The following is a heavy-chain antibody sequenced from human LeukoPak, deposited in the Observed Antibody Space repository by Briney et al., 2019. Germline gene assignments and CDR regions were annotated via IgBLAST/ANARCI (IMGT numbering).Heavy chain of an antibody. J-gene: IGHJ6*02. Sequence: GGSLRLSCAASGFTFSSSSMNWVRQAPGMGLEWVSCISSRGSHIYYADSVKGRFTISRDNAKNSLYLQMNGLRAEDTAVYYCAQSTYSSGWADTYYFYGMDVWGQGTTVTVS. CDR1: GFTFSSSS. D-gene: IGHD6-25*01. CDR3: AQSTYSSGWADTYYFYGMDV. V-gene: IGHV3-21*06. CDR2: ISSRGSHI.